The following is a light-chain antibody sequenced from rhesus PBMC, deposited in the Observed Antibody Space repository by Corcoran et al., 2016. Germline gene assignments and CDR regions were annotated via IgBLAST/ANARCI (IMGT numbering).Light chain of an antibody. J-gene: IGKJ2*01. CDR3: QQYNNWNS. V-gene: IGKV3-42*02. CDR2: DAS. CDR1: QSVGST. Sequence: ETVVTQSPATLSLSPGERATLSCRASQSVGSTLAWYQQKPGQAPKLLIYDASSRATGIPDRFRGSGCGTELTLTISSLEPEDVGVYYCQQYNNWNSFGQGTKVEIK.